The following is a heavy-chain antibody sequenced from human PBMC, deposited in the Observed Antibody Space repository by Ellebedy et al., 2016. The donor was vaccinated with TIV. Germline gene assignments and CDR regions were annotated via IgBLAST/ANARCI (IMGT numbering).Heavy chain of an antibody. CDR1: GFTLSIYW. Sequence: PGGSLRLSCAASGFTLSIYWMHWVRQAPGKGLVWVSRINSDGSSTNYADSVKGRFTISRDNAKNTLYLQMISLRAEDTAVYYCAATKPHLAAAGWFDPWGQGALVTVSS. CDR2: INSDGSST. D-gene: IGHD6-13*01. CDR3: AATKPHLAAAGWFDP. J-gene: IGHJ5*02. V-gene: IGHV3-74*01.